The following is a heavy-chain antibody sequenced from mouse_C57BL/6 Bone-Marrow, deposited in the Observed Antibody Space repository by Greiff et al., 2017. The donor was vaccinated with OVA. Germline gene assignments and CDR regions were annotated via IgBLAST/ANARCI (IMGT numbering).Heavy chain of an antibody. CDR2: IDPENGDT. Sequence: DVKLVESGAELVRPGASVKLSCTASGINIKDDYMHWVKQRPEQGLEWIGWIDPENGDTEYASKFQGKATITVDTSSNTAYLQLSNLTSEDTAVYYCDGYYYWGRGTALTVSS. CDR3: DGYYY. CDR1: GINIKDDY. J-gene: IGHJ2*01. V-gene: IGHV14-4*01. D-gene: IGHD2-3*01.